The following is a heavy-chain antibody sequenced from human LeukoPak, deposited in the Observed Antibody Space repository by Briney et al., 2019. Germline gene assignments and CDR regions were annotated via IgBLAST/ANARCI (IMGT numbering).Heavy chain of an antibody. CDR1: GFTFSSYS. CDR2: ISSSSSTI. J-gene: IGHJ3*02. V-gene: IGHV3-48*04. D-gene: IGHD4-17*01. CDR3: ARETRTVTTFGAFDI. Sequence: PGGSLRLSCAASGFTFSSYSMNWVRQAPGKGLEWVSYISSSSSTIYYADSVKGRFTISRDNAKNSLYLQMNSLRAEDTAVYYCARETRTVTTFGAFDIWGQGTMVTVSS.